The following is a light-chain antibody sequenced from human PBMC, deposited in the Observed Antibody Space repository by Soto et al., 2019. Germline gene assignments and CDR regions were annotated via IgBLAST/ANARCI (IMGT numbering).Light chain of an antibody. CDR2: QVS. Sequence: DVVMTQSPLSLPVTLGHPASISCRSNQSLVHSDGIAYFSWFQQRPGRSPRXXXYQVSNRDSGVPARFRGSGSGTDFALKISRVEAEDVGVYYCMQGTHSPITFGQGTRLEIK. J-gene: IGKJ5*01. CDR1: QSLVHSDGIAY. V-gene: IGKV2-30*02. CDR3: MQGTHSPIT.